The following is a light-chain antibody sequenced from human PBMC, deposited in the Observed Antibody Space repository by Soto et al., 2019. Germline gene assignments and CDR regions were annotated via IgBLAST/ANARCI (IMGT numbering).Light chain of an antibody. Sequence: QSVLTQPASVSGSPGQSITISCTGTGSDVGGYNYVSWYQQHPGKAPKLLIYDVSNRPSGISNRFSGSKSGNTASLTISALQAEDEADYYCSSYSYISALGFGTGTKLTVL. CDR1: GSDVGGYNY. CDR2: DVS. J-gene: IGLJ1*01. CDR3: SSYSYISALG. V-gene: IGLV2-14*01.